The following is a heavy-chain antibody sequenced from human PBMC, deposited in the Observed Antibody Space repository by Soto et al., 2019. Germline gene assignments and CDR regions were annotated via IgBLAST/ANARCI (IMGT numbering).Heavy chain of an antibody. Sequence: QVQLVESGGGVVQPGRSLRLSCAASGLTFSSYGLHWVRQAPGKGLEWVAVISYDGSNKYYADSVKGRFTISRDNSKNTLYLQMNSLRAEDTAVYYCEKNGAEWELLSLHFDYWGQGTLVTVSS. V-gene: IGHV3-30*18. CDR1: GLTFSSYG. D-gene: IGHD1-26*01. J-gene: IGHJ4*02. CDR3: EKNGAEWELLSLHFDY. CDR2: ISYDGSNK.